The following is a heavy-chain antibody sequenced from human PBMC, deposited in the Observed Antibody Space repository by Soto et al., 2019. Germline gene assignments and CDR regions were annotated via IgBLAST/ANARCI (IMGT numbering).Heavy chain of an antibody. CDR1: GFTFDDFA. CDR2: ISWNSGSM. D-gene: IGHD3-9*01. V-gene: IGHV3-9*01. J-gene: IGHJ5*02. Sequence: EVQLVESGGGLVQPGRSLRLSCAVSGFTFDDFAIHWVRQAPGKGLEWVSGISWNSGSMAYAYSVKGRFTISRDNAKNSLYLHLDSLGTEDTALYYCAKAPKLVTHWFEPGGQGTLVTVSS. CDR3: AKAPKLVTHWFEP.